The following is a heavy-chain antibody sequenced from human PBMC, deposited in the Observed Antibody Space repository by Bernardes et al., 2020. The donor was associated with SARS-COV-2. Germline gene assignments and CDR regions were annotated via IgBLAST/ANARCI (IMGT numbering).Heavy chain of an antibody. CDR2: ISYDGSNK. Sequence: GGSLRLSCAASGFTFSSYAMHWVRQAPGKGLEWVAVISYDGSNKYYADSVKGRFTISRDNSKNTLYLQMNSLRAEDTAVYYCARGPGDGFDYWGQGTLVTVSS. D-gene: IGHD2-21*02. V-gene: IGHV3-30-3*01. CDR3: ARGPGDGFDY. CDR1: GFTFSSYA. J-gene: IGHJ4*02.